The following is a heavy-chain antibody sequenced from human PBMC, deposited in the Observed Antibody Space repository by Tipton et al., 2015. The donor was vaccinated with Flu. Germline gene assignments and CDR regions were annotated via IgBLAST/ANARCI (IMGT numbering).Heavy chain of an antibody. D-gene: IGHD3-3*01. J-gene: IGHJ4*02. CDR1: GASFSSYY. V-gene: IGHV4-34*01. Sequence: TLSLTCAVYGASFSSYYWTWIRQPPGKGLEWIGEINHSGDTNYNPSLTSRVTISVDTSKNQFSLKLISVTAADTAVYYCARGRGSYYDFWSGHGGPIDYWGQGIPVTVSS. CDR2: INHSGDT. CDR3: ARGRGSYYDFWSGHGGPIDY.